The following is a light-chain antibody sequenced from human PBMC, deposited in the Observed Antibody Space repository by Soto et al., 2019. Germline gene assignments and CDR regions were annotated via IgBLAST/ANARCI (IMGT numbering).Light chain of an antibody. Sequence: QSVLTQPRSVSGSPGQSVTISCTGTSSDVGAYNYVSWYQRHAGKGPKVIIHDVSHRFSGLSYRFSGSKSGNTASLTISGLQAEGEGDYYCTSFAPGRIYVFGSGTKVTVL. J-gene: IGLJ1*01. CDR2: DVS. V-gene: IGLV2-11*01. CDR3: TSFAPGRIYV. CDR1: SSDVGAYNY.